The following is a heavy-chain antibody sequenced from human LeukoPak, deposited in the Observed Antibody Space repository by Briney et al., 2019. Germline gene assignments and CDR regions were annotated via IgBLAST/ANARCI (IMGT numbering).Heavy chain of an antibody. D-gene: IGHD4-23*01. Sequence: PSETLSLTCTVSGGSISSYYWSWIRQPPGKGLEWIGYIYYSGSTNYNPSLKSRVTISVDTSKNQFSLKLSSVTAADTAVYYCARLTVVAYYCYYGMDVWGQGTTVTVSS. CDR2: IYYSGST. CDR1: GGSISSYY. CDR3: ARLTVVAYYCYYGMDV. V-gene: IGHV4-59*08. J-gene: IGHJ6*02.